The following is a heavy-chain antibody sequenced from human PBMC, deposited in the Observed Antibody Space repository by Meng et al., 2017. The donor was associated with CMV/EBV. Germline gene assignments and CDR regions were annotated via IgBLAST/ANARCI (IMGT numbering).Heavy chain of an antibody. CDR3: AREGYCSGGSCNSDY. J-gene: IGHJ4*02. Sequence: GGSLRLSCTASGFTFGNFWMHWVRQAPGKGLEWVSSISSSSSYIYYADSVKGRFTISRDNAKNSLYLQMNSLRAEGTAVYYCAREGYCSGGSCNSDYWGQGTLVTVSS. D-gene: IGHD2-15*01. CDR1: GFTFGNFW. CDR2: ISSSSSYI. V-gene: IGHV3-21*01.